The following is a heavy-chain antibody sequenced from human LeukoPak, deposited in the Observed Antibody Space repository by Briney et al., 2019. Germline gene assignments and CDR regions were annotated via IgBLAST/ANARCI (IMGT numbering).Heavy chain of an antibody. J-gene: IGHJ4*02. CDR1: GFTFDDYG. CDR2: INWNGGST. Sequence: PGGSLRLSCAASGFTFDDYGMSWVRQAPGKGLEWVSGINWNGGSTGYADSVKGRFTISRDNAENSLYLQMNSLRAEDTALYYCARDPYSSSWYVGEIDYWGQETLVTVSS. D-gene: IGHD6-13*01. V-gene: IGHV3-20*04. CDR3: ARDPYSSSWYVGEIDY.